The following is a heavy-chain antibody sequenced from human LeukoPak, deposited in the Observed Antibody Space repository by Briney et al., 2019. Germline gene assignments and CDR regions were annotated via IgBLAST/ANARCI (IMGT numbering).Heavy chain of an antibody. CDR1: GYTFTGYY. J-gene: IGHJ5*01. Sequence: ASVKVSCKASGYTFTGYYVHWVRQAPGQGLEWMGWINPNSGATNYAQKFQGRVTITRDTSISTAYMELSRLISDDTAVYHCARVALNTVTEHLFDPWGQGTLVTVSS. CDR3: ARVALNTVTEHLFDP. CDR2: INPNSGAT. V-gene: IGHV1-2*02. D-gene: IGHD4-17*01.